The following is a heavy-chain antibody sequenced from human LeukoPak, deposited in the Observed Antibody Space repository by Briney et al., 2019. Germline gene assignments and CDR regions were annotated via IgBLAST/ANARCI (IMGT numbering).Heavy chain of an antibody. D-gene: IGHD4-17*01. J-gene: IGHJ6*03. V-gene: IGHV1-24*01. CDR3: ARGGAVTTYYYYYYMGV. CDR2: FDPEDGET. CDR1: GYTLTELS. Sequence: ASVKVSCKVSGYTLTELSMHWVRQAPGKGLEWMGGFDPEDGETIYAQKFQGRVTMTEDTSTDTAYMELSSLRSEDTAVYYCARGGAVTTYYYYYYMGVWGKGTTVTISS.